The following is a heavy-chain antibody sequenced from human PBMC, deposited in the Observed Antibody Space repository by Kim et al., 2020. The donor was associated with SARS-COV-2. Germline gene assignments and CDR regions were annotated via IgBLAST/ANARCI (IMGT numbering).Heavy chain of an antibody. CDR1: GFTFSSYW. CDR3: ARDLFARHNYYDSSGYATLFDY. D-gene: IGHD3-22*01. J-gene: IGHJ4*02. CDR2: IKQDGSEK. Sequence: GGSLRLSCAASGFTFSSYWMSWVRQAPGKGLEWVANIKQDGSEKYYVDSVKGRFTISRDNAKNSLYLQMNSLRAEVTAVYYCARDLFARHNYYDSSGYATLFDYWGQGTLVTVSS. V-gene: IGHV3-7*01.